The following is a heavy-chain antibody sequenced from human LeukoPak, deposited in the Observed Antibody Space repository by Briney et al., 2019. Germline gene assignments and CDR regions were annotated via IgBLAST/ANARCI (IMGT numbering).Heavy chain of an antibody. CDR2: INPSGGST. D-gene: IGHD3-9*01. Sequence: GASVKVSCKASGYTFTSHYMHWVRQAPEQGLEWMGIINPSGGSTSYAQKFQGRVTMTRDTSISTAYMELSRLRSDDTAVYYCASRYFPVEGPDYWGQGTLVTVSS. CDR3: ASRYFPVEGPDY. CDR1: GYTFTSHY. V-gene: IGHV1-46*01. J-gene: IGHJ4*02.